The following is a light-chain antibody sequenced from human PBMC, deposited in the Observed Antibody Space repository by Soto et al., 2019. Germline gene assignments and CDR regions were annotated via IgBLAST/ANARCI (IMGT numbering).Light chain of an antibody. CDR2: SAS. Sequence: DIHMTQSPSSLSASVGDRVTITCRAGQIIDTFLNWYQQITGKAPRLLIYSASSLQSGVPSRFTGSGSGTDFTLTITSLRPEDAATYYCQQSYSTPSFGGGTKVEIK. CDR1: QIIDTF. V-gene: IGKV1-39*01. J-gene: IGKJ4*01. CDR3: QQSYSTPS.